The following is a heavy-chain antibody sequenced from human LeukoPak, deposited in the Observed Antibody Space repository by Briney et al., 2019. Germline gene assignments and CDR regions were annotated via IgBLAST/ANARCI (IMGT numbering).Heavy chain of an antibody. J-gene: IGHJ6*03. CDR2: INEDGSEK. CDR3: ARQRYMDV. CDR1: GFTLSRYW. Sequence: GGSLRLSCAASGFTLSRYWMSWVRQAPGKGLEWVANINEDGSEKIYVDFVKGRFTISRDNAKNSLYLQMNSLRGEDRAVYYCARQRYMDVWGKGTTVTVSS. V-gene: IGHV3-7*01.